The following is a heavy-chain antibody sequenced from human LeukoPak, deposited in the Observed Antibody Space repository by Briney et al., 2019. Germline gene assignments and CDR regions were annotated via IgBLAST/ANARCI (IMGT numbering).Heavy chain of an antibody. D-gene: IGHD4-11*01. J-gene: IGHJ3*02. Sequence: GGSLRLSCAASGFTFSSHNMNWVRQAPGKGLEWISFINFKSEDIRYADSVEGRFIISRDNARKSLYLHMNSLRAEDTAVYYCARDKDYASDMWGQGTMVTVA. CDR1: GFTFSSHN. V-gene: IGHV3-48*01. CDR2: INFKSEDI. CDR3: ARDKDYASDM.